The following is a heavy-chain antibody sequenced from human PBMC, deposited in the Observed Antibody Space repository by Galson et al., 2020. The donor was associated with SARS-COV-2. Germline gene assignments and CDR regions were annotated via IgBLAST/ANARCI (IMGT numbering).Heavy chain of an antibody. CDR3: ARYTTSSVSFDY. CDR1: NGSISSDY. Sequence: SETLSLTCSVSNGSISSDYWAWIRQTPGKGLEWIGFFHSDGSTNYNPSLKSRVTISVDTSKNRFSLKLSSLTAADTAVYFCARYTTSSVSFDYWGQGTRVTVSS. CDR2: FHSDGST. D-gene: IGHD6-6*01. V-gene: IGHV4-4*08. J-gene: IGHJ4*02.